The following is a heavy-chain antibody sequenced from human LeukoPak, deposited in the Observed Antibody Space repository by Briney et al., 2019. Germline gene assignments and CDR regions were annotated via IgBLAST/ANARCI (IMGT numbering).Heavy chain of an antibody. CDR3: AKEGRMATPGY. Sequence: SETLSLTCTVSGDSISSYYWSWIRQPAGKGLEWIGRIYSSGSTNYNPSLKSRVTMSVDTSKNQFSLKLNSVTAADTAVYYCAKEGRMATPGYWGQGTLVTVSS. V-gene: IGHV4-4*07. CDR2: IYSSGST. J-gene: IGHJ4*02. D-gene: IGHD5-24*01. CDR1: GDSISSYY.